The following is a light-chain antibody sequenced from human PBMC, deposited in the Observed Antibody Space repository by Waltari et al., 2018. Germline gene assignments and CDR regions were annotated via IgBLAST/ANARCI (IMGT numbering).Light chain of an antibody. CDR2: DAS. CDR3: QQRSNWPFT. J-gene: IGKJ4*01. Sequence: PGERATLSCRASQSVSSYLAWYQQKPGQAPRLLIYDASNRATGIPARFSGSGSGTDFTLTISSLEPEDFAVYYCQQRSNWPFTFGGGTKVEIK. V-gene: IGKV3-11*01. CDR1: QSVSSY.